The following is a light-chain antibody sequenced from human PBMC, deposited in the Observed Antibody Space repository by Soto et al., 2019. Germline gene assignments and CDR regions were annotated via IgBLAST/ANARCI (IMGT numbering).Light chain of an antibody. CDR1: QSIGSW. CDR3: LHAYNYPRT. CDR2: KAT. Sequence: DIQMTQSPSTLSASVGDGVTITCRASQSIGSWLAWYQQESXKAPQSPIYKATNLQSRVPSRFTGSGSGTDSSLTIRCLQPEDFATCYCLHAYNYPRTLGQGTKVDIK. J-gene: IGKJ1*01. V-gene: IGKV1-5*03.